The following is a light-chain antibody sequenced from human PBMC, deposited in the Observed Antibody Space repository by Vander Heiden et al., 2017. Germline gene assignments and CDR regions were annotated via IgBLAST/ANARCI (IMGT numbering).Light chain of an antibody. V-gene: IGKV3-20*01. CDR3: QQYGSSPPYT. J-gene: IGKJ2*01. CDR1: QSVSSSY. CDR2: GAS. Sequence: EIELTQSQGTMSLSPGERATLSCRASQSVSSSYLAWYQQKPGQAPRLLIYGASSRATGIPDRFSGSGSGTDFTLTISRLEPEDFAVYYCQQYGSSPPYTFGQGTKLEIK.